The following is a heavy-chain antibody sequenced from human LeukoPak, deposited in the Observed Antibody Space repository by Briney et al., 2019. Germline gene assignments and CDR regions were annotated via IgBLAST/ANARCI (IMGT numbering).Heavy chain of an antibody. CDR3: AREKAYGGNYYYYYMDV. CDR2: IYYSGST. V-gene: IGHV4-59*01. CDR1: GGSISSYY. Sequence: PSETLSLTCTVSGGSISSYYWSWIRQPPGKGLEWIGYIYYSGSTDYNPSLKSRVTISVDTSKNQFSLKLSSVTAADTAVYYCAREKAYGGNYYYYYMDVWGKGTTVTISS. J-gene: IGHJ6*03. D-gene: IGHD4-23*01.